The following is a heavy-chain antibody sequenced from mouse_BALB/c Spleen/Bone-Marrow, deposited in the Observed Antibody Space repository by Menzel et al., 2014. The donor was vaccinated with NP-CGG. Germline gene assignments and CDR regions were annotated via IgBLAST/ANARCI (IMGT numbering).Heavy chain of an antibody. Sequence: VQLQESGAELVRPGSSVKISCKASGYAISGYWMNWVKQRPGQGLEWIGQIYPGDDDTIYNGKFKGEATLTADKSSNTAYMQLSSLTSEDSAVYLCAREDYGNSWFAYWGQGTLVTVSA. J-gene: IGHJ3*01. CDR2: IYPGDDDT. CDR1: GYAISGYW. D-gene: IGHD2-1*01. V-gene: IGHV1-80*01. CDR3: AREDYGNSWFAY.